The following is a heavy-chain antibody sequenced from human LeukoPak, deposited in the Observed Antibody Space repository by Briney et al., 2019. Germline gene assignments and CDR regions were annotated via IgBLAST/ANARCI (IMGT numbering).Heavy chain of an antibody. CDR1: GFTFSSYA. CDR2: TYSDGST. CDR3: ARASGGYGGDAFDI. Sequence: PGGSLRLSCAASGFTFSSYAMSWVRQAPGKGLECVSITYSDGSTDYADSVKGRFTISRDNSKNTLYLQMNSLRVEDTAVYYCARASGGYGGDAFDIWGQGTMVTVSS. D-gene: IGHD4-23*01. J-gene: IGHJ3*02. V-gene: IGHV3-23*01.